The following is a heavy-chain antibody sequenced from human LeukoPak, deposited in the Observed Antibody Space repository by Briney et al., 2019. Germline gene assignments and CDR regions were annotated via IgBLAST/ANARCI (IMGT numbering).Heavy chain of an antibody. CDR1: GYTFTGYY. V-gene: IGHV1-2*02. D-gene: IGHD3-22*01. CDR2: INPNSGGT. J-gene: IGHJ3*02. Sequence: ASVKVSCKASGYTFTGYYMHWVRQAPGQGLEWMGWINPNSGGTNYAQKFQGRVTMTTDTSTSTAYMELRSLRSDDTAVYYCARDPGYYDSSGYYREAFDIWGQGTMVTVSS. CDR3: ARDPGYYDSSGYYREAFDI.